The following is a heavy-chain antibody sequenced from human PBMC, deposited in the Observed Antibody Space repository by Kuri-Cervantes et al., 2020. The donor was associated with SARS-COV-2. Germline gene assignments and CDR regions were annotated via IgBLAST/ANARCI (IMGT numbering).Heavy chain of an antibody. V-gene: IGHV1-2*04. J-gene: IGHJ6*02. Sequence: ASVQVSCKVSGYTLTELSMHWVRQAPGQGLEGMVWINPNSGGTNYAQKFQGWVTMTRDTSISTAYKELGSLRAEDTAVYYCARRDYYYYYGVDVWGQGTTVTVSS. CDR2: INPNSGGT. CDR3: ARRDYYYYYGVDV. CDR1: GYTLTELS.